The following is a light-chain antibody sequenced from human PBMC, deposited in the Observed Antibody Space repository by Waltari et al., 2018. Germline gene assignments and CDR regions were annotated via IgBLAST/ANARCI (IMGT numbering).Light chain of an antibody. CDR1: GSAVGASDY. V-gene: IGLV2-14*03. CDR2: DVT. J-gene: IGLJ2*01. Sequence: QSALTQPASVSGSPGQSITISCSGVGSAVGASDYVSWHQHHPGKAPQVIIYDVTNRPSGVSDRFSASKSANTASPTISRLQPEDEADYYCSSQTLDGLVLFGGGTRLTVL. CDR3: SSQTLDGLVL.